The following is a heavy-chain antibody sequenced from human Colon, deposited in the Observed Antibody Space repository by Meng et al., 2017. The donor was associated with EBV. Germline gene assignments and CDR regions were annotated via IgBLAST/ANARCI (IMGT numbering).Heavy chain of an antibody. CDR3: ARHVYGDSYGF. D-gene: IGHD4-17*01. V-gene: IGHV4-39*01. CDR2: VRYSGTA. Sequence: QPKLQDWGPGLCKPSEHLAASCMVSGGSLDNIDYFWDWIRQPPGKGLEWIGSVRYSGTAYYNPSLTSRVTISVDTSKNQFSLNLSSLTAADTAVYYCARHVYGDSYGFWGQGTLVTVSS. J-gene: IGHJ4*02. CDR1: GGSLDNIDYF.